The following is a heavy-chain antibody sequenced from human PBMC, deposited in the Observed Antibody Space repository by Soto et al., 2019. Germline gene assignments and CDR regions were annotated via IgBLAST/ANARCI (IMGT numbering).Heavy chain of an antibody. J-gene: IGHJ3*02. CDR3: ASGPGHGAFDI. CDR1: GSTFSSYD. V-gene: IGHV3-30-3*01. Sequence: QVQLVESGGDVVQPGRSLRLSCAASGSTFSSYDIHWVRQAPGKGLEWVAHISHDGSNAYYADSVKGRFIISRDNAKNMVYLPMNSLRVEDTSVYHFASGPGHGAFDIWVQGTMVTVS. CDR2: ISHDGSNA.